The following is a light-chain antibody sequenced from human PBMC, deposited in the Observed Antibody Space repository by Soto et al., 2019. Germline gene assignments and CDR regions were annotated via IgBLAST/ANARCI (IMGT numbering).Light chain of an antibody. J-gene: IGKJ1*01. Sequence: EIVLTQSPATLSLSPGERATLSCRASQSVRSYLAWYQQKPGQAPRLLIYDASNRATGIPARFSGSGSGTDFTLTISSREPEDVAVDYCQQRSNWRTFGQGTKVEIK. CDR1: QSVRSY. CDR2: DAS. V-gene: IGKV3-11*01. CDR3: QQRSNWRT.